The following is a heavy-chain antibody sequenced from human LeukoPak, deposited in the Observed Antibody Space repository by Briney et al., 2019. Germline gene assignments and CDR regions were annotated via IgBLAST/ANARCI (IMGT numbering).Heavy chain of an antibody. CDR2: IYYSGST. CDR3: AAYSGYDFDYYYYMDV. Sequence: PSETLSLTCTVSGGSISSYYWSWIRQPPGKGLEWIGYIYYSGSTNYNPSLKSRVTISVGTSKNQFSLKLSSVTAADTAVYYCAAYSGYDFDYYYYMDVWGKGTTVTVSS. J-gene: IGHJ6*03. D-gene: IGHD5-12*01. V-gene: IGHV4-59*01. CDR1: GGSISSYY.